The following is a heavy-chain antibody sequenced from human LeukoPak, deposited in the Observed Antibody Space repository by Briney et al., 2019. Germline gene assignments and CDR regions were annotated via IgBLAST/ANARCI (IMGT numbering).Heavy chain of an antibody. V-gene: IGHV1-8*01. Sequence: ASVKVSCKASGYTFTSYDINWVRQATGQGLEWMGWMNPNSGNTGYAQKFQGRVTMTRNTSISTACMELSSLRSEDTAVYYCARALTRVTIFGVVNYYGMDVWGQGTTVTVSS. CDR2: MNPNSGNT. D-gene: IGHD3-3*01. J-gene: IGHJ6*02. CDR3: ARALTRVTIFGVVNYYGMDV. CDR1: GYTFTSYD.